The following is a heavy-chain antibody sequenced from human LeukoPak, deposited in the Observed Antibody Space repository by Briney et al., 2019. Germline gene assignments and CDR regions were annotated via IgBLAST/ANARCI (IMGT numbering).Heavy chain of an antibody. J-gene: IGHJ6*02. CDR2: IYHSGST. V-gene: IGHV4-4*02. Sequence: KSSETLSLTCAVSGGSISSSNWWSWVRQPPGKGLEWIGEIYHSGSTNYNPSLKSRVTISVDKSKNQFSLKLSSVTAADTAVYYCARDSRSGAVYGMDVWGQGTTVTVSS. CDR1: GGSISSSNW. CDR3: ARDSRSGAVYGMDV. D-gene: IGHD3-3*01.